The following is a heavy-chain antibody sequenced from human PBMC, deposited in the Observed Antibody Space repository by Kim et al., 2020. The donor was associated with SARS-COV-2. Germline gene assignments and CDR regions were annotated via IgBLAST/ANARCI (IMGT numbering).Heavy chain of an antibody. J-gene: IGHJ4*02. D-gene: IGHD3-10*01. V-gene: IGHV4-34*01. CDR1: GGSFSGYY. CDR3: ARGSPLYGSGSYYISTRGAYFDY. CDR2: INHSGST. Sequence: SETLSLTCAVYGGSFSGYYWSWIRQPPGKGLEWIGEINHSGSTNYNPSLKSRVTISVDTSKNQFSLKLSSVTAADTAVYYCARGSPLYGSGSYYISTRGAYFDYWGQGTLVTVSS.